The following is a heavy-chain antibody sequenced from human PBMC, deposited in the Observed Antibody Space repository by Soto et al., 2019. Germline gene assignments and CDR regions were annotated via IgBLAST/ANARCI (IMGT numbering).Heavy chain of an antibody. CDR1: GGSISSYY. J-gene: IGHJ4*02. V-gene: IGHV4-59*08. CDR2: IYYSGST. D-gene: IGHD3-22*01. CDR3: ARHERVYYYDSSGYYVLDY. Sequence: TSETLSLTCTVSGGSISSYYWSWIRQPPGKGLEWIGYIYYSGSTNYNPSLKSRVTISVDTSKNQFSLKLSSVTAADTAVYYCARHERVYYYDSSGYYVLDYWGQGTLVTVSS.